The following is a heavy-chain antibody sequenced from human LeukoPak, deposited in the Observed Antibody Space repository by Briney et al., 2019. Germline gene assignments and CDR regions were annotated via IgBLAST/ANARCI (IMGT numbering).Heavy chain of an antibody. Sequence: GGSLRLSRAASGFPVGSNYMAWVRQAPGKGLEWVAFVYSGGSTYYADSTQGRFTISRDGSKNTVFLQINSLRVEDTAVYYCARGALSPRFFDLWGQGTLVTVSS. CDR1: GFPVGSNY. CDR3: ARGALSPRFFDL. CDR2: VYSGGST. J-gene: IGHJ4*02. D-gene: IGHD2-8*01. V-gene: IGHV3-53*01.